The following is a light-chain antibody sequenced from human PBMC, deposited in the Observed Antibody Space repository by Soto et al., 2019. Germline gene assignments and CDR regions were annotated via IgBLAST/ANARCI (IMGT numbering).Light chain of an antibody. Sequence: EVVMRQSPATLSVSPGVGATLSCRASQGIGDTLAWYQHKPGQTPRLLIYDTSTRATGVPTRFSGSRSGAEFTLTINSLQSEDFAVYYCQPYNSWPLTFGGGTKVDIK. CDR3: QPYNSWPLT. V-gene: IGKV3-15*01. CDR1: QGIGDT. CDR2: DTS. J-gene: IGKJ4*01.